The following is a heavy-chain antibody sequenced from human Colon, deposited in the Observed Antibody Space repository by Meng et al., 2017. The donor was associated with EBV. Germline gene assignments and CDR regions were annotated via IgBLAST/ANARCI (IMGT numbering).Heavy chain of an antibody. D-gene: IGHD3-10*01. V-gene: IGHV4-30-4*01. CDR1: GDSISSGGYY. J-gene: IGHJ4*01. CDR2: IYYSGGT. Sequence: QVQLQESGPGLVKPSQTLSLPCAVPGDSISSGGYYWSWIRQPPGMGPEWIGYIYYSGGTYYNPSLKSRVTMSIDTSKNQFSLKLTSVTAADTAVYYCARVTSGSGSYYSKLLLDYWGQGILVTVSS. CDR3: ARVTSGSGSYYSKLLLDY.